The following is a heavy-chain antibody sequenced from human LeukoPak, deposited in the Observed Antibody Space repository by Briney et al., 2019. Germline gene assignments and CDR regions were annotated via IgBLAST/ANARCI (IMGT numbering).Heavy chain of an antibody. CDR3: ATQYSSSSQYYYYYYMDV. CDR2: IYYSGST. J-gene: IGHJ6*03. CDR1: GGSISSYY. Sequence: SETLSLTCTVSGGSISSYYWSWLRQPPGKGLEWIGYIYYSGSTNYNPSLKSRVTISVDTSKNQFSLKLSSVTAADTAVYYCATQYSSSSQYYYYYYMDVWGKGTTVTVSS. D-gene: IGHD6-6*01. V-gene: IGHV4-59*01.